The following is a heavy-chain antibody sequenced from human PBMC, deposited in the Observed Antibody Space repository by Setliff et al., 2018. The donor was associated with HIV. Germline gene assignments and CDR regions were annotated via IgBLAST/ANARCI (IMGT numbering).Heavy chain of an antibody. CDR1: GFTFSSYG. CDR3: ARVVGVAPYYYMDV. Sequence: GGSLRLSCAAYGFTFSSYGMHWVRQAPGKGLEWVAIIWYDGSSKYYADSVKGRFTISRDTSKDTLYLQMNSLRAEDTAVYYCARVVGVAPYYYMDVWGKGTTVTVSS. CDR2: IWYDGSSK. D-gene: IGHD2-15*01. V-gene: IGHV3-33*01. J-gene: IGHJ6*03.